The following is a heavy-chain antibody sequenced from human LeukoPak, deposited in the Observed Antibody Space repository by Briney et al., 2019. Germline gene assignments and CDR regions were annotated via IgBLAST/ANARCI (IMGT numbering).Heavy chain of an antibody. Sequence: PSETLSLTCAVYGGSFSGYYWSWIRQPPGKGLEWIGGINHSGSTNYNPSLKSRVTISVDTSKNQFSLKLSSVTAADTAVYYCARGTDDRSSSSGLSFDYWGQGTLVTVSS. D-gene: IGHD6-6*01. CDR2: INHSGST. CDR3: ARGTDDRSSSSGLSFDY. V-gene: IGHV4-34*01. J-gene: IGHJ4*02. CDR1: GGSFSGYY.